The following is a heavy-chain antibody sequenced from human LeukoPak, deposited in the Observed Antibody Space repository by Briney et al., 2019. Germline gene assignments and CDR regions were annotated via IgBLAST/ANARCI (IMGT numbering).Heavy chain of an antibody. V-gene: IGHV5-51*01. CDR1: GYIFTTYW. CDR2: IYPGDSDT. D-gene: IGHD3-9*01. Sequence: GESLKISCKGSGYIFTTYWIAWVRQMPGKGLEWMGIIYPGDSDTRYSPSFQGQVTISADKSIGTAYLQWTSLQASDTAMYHCARRKGTGYYYVDYWGQGTLVTVSS. J-gene: IGHJ4*02. CDR3: ARRKGTGYYYVDY.